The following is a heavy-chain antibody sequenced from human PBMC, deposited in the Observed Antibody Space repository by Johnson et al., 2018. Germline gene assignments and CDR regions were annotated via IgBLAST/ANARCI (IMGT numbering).Heavy chain of an antibody. V-gene: IGHV4-59*01. CDR3: AVTVWELPGALDI. Sequence: QVQLQESGPGLVKPSETLSLTCTVSGGSISSYYWSWIRQPPGKGLEWIGYIYYSGSTNYNPSLKSRVTISVDTSKNQFSLKLRSVTAADTAVYYCAVTVWELPGALDIWGQGTMVTVSS. CDR1: GGSISSYY. J-gene: IGHJ3*02. D-gene: IGHD1-26*01. CDR2: IYYSGST.